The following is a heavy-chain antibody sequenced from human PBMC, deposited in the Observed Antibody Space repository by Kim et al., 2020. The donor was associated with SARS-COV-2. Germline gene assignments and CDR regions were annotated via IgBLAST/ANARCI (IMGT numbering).Heavy chain of an antibody. CDR2: IWYDGSNK. CDR1: GFTFSSYG. V-gene: IGHV3-33*01. J-gene: IGHJ6*02. CDR3: ARDTYSSSWYAGIYYYYYGMDV. D-gene: IGHD6-13*01. Sequence: GGSLRLSCAASGFTFSSYGMHWVRQAPGKGLEWVAVIWYDGSNKYYADSVKGRFTISRDNSKNTLYLQMNSLRAEDTAVYYCARDTYSSSWYAGIYYYYYGMDVWGQGTTVTVSS.